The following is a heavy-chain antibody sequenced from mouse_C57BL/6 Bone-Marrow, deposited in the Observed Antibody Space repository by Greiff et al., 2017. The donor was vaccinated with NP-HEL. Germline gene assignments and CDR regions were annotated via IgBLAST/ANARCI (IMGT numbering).Heavy chain of an antibody. CDR1: GYTFTSYW. CDR3: ARGPGTGAWFAY. V-gene: IGHV1-55*01. D-gene: IGHD4-1*01. J-gene: IGHJ3*01. Sequence: VQLQQPGAELVKPGASVKMSCKASGYTFTSYWTTWVKQRPGQGLEWIGDIYPGSGSTNYNEKFKSKATLTVDTSSSTAYMQLSSLTSEDSAVYYCARGPGTGAWFAYWGQGTLVTVSA. CDR2: IYPGSGST.